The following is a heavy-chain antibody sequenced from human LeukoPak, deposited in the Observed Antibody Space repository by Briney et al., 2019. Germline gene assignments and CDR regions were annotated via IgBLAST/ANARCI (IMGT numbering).Heavy chain of an antibody. CDR1: GGSISSGNW. D-gene: IGHD5-18*01. Sequence: GTLSLTCAVSGGSISSGNWWSWVRQPPGKGLEWIGEIYHSGSTDYNPSLKSRVTISVDKSKNQFSLKLSSVTAADTAVYYCARDGYGDYYYYYGMDVWGKGTTVTVSS. J-gene: IGHJ6*04. V-gene: IGHV4-4*02. CDR3: ARDGYGDYYYYYGMDV. CDR2: IYHSGST.